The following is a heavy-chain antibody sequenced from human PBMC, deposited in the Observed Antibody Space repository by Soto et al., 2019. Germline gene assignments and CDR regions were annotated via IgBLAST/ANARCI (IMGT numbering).Heavy chain of an antibody. Sequence: PGGSLRLSCAASGYSISTYLMSLVRQAPGKGLEWVANVKQDGSEEYYVDSVKGRFTISRDNAKNSLYLQMNSLRAEDTAVYYCAAPDTAMVKTAGYWGQGTLVTVSS. CDR1: GYSISTYL. D-gene: IGHD5-18*01. J-gene: IGHJ4*02. CDR2: VKQDGSEE. CDR3: AAPDTAMVKTAGY. V-gene: IGHV3-7*01.